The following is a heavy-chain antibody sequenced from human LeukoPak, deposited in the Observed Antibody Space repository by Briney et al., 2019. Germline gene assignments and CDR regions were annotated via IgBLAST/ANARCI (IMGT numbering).Heavy chain of an antibody. J-gene: IGHJ5*02. CDR1: GYTLTELS. Sequence: VSVKVSCKVSGYTLTELSMHWVRQAPGKGLEWMGGFDPEDGETIYAQKFQGRVTMTEDTSTDTAYMELSSLRSEDTAVYYCATFQSGYSSYWFDPWGQGTLVTVSS. CDR3: ATFQSGYSSYWFDP. D-gene: IGHD3-3*01. CDR2: FDPEDGET. V-gene: IGHV1-24*01.